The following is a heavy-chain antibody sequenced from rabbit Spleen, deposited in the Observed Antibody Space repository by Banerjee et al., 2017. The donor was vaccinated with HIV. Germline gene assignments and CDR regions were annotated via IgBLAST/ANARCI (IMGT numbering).Heavy chain of an antibody. D-gene: IGHD8-1*01. CDR1: GFSFNSGYD. CDR2: IYTGNGKN. V-gene: IGHV1S40*01. CDR3: ARDTGTSFSTYGMDL. J-gene: IGHJ6*01. Sequence: QSLEESGGGLVKPGASLTLTCKASGFSFNSGYDMCWVRQAPGKGLEWIGFIYTGNGKNYYASWAKGRFTISKTSSTTVTLQMTSLTAADTATYFCARDTGTSFSTYGMDLWGPGTLVTVS.